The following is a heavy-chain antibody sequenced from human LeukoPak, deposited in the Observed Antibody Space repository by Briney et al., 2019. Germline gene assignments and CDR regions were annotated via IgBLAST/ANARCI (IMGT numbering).Heavy chain of an antibody. CDR2: IYYSGST. CDR1: GGSISSGGYY. D-gene: IGHD2-21*02. Sequence: SETLSLTCTVSGGSISSGGYYWSWIRQHPGKGLEWSGYIYYSGSTYYNPSLKSRVTISVDTSKNQFSLKLSSVTAADTAVYYCARGDVDSEIGYYFDYWGQGTLVTVSS. CDR3: ARGDVDSEIGYYFDY. J-gene: IGHJ4*02. V-gene: IGHV4-31*03.